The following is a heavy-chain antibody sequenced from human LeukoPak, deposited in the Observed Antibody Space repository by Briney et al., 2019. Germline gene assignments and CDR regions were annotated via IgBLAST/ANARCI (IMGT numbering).Heavy chain of an antibody. Sequence: SETLSLTCTVSGGSISNKYWSWIRQPPGKGLEWIGYIYYSGSTNYNPSLKSRVTILVDTSKNQFSLKVSSVTAADTAVYYCARDRFDDSSGYYYHYYYYMDVWGKGTTVTVSS. D-gene: IGHD3-22*01. V-gene: IGHV4-59*12. CDR1: GGSISNKY. CDR2: IYYSGST. CDR3: ARDRFDDSSGYYYHYYYYMDV. J-gene: IGHJ6*03.